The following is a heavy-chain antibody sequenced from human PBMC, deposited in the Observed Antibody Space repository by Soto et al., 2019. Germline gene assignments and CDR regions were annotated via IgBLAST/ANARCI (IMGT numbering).Heavy chain of an antibody. Sequence: SETLSLTCAVYGGSFSGYYWSWIRQPPGKGLEWIGEINHSGSTNYNPSLKSRVTISVDTSKNQFSLKLSSVTAADTAVYYCATSWYGSGAYGMDVWGQGTTVTVSS. CDR3: ATSWYGSGAYGMDV. CDR2: INHSGST. V-gene: IGHV4-34*01. D-gene: IGHD3-10*01. CDR1: GGSFSGYY. J-gene: IGHJ6*02.